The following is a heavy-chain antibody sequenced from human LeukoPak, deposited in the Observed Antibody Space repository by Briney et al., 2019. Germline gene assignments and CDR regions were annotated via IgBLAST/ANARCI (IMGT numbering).Heavy chain of an antibody. V-gene: IGHV3-21*01. J-gene: IGHJ4*02. CDR2: ISSESTYI. CDR3: ARFETVAAKPFEY. CDR1: GFTFSSYW. Sequence: GGSLRLSCAASGFTFSSYWMNWVRQAPGMGLEWVSSISSESTYILYADSVKGRFTISRDNAKNSLYLQMDSLRAEDTAVYYCARFETVAAKPFEYWGQGALVTVSS. D-gene: IGHD6-19*01.